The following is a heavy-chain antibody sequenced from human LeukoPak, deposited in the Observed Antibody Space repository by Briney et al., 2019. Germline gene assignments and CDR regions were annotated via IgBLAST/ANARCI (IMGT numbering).Heavy chain of an antibody. CDR1: GFTFSSYW. CDR3: ATLEVYCSSTSCYGLDY. D-gene: IGHD2-2*01. V-gene: IGHV3-23*01. J-gene: IGHJ4*02. CDR2: ISGSGGST. Sequence: GGSLRLSCAASGFTFSSYWMSWVRQAPGKGLEWVSAISGSGGSTYYADSVKGRFTISRDNSKNTLYLQMNSLRAEDTAVYYCATLEVYCSSTSCYGLDYWGQGTLVTVSS.